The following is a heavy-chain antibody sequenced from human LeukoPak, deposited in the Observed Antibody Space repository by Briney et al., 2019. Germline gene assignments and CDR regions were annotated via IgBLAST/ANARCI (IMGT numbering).Heavy chain of an antibody. CDR3: AGDDYYDSSGYDY. Sequence: PGGSLRLSCAASGFTVSSNYMSWVRQAPGKGLEWVSVIYGGGSTYYADSVKGRFTISRDSSKNTLYLQMNSLRVEDTAVYYCAGDDYYDSSGYDYWGQGTLVTVSS. CDR1: GFTVSSNY. D-gene: IGHD3-22*01. V-gene: IGHV3-53*01. CDR2: IYGGGST. J-gene: IGHJ4*02.